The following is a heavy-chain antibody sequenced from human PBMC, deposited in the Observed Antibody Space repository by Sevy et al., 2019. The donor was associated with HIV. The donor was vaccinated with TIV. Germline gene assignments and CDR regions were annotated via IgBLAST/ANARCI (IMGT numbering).Heavy chain of an antibody. CDR2: IKQDGSEK. D-gene: IGHD3-9*01. CDR1: GFTFSSYW. CDR3: VREEYYDIPDP. Sequence: GGSLRLSCAASGFTFSSYWMSWVRQAPGKGLEWVANIKQDGSEKYYVDSVKGRFTISSDNAKNSLYVQMNSLRAEDTAVYYCVREEYYDIPDPWGQGTLVTVSS. V-gene: IGHV3-7*01. J-gene: IGHJ5*02.